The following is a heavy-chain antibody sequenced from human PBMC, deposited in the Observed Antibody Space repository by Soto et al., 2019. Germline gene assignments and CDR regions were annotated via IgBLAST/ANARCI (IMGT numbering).Heavy chain of an antibody. CDR2: VYYSGST. D-gene: IGHD3-22*01. Sequence: SETLSLTCTVSGGSVSSGSYYWSWIRQPPGKGLEWIGYVYYSGSTNYNPSLKSRVTISVDTSKNQFSLKLTSVTAADTAVYYCAREDDGSGYSCLDYWGQGTLVTVSS. CDR1: GGSVSSGSYY. V-gene: IGHV4-61*01. CDR3: AREDDGSGYSCLDY. J-gene: IGHJ4*02.